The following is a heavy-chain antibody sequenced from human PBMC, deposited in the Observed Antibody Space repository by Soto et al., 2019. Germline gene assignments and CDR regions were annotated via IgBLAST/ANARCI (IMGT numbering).Heavy chain of an antibody. V-gene: IGHV1-46*01. CDR2: INPSSST. CDR3: ARVGCSGGSCYAVDY. Sequence: QVQLVQSGAEVKKPGASVKVSCKASGYSFTSYYIHWVRQAPGQGLEWMGIINPSSSTTYAQKFQGRVTMTSDTSTSTVYMALSSLRSEDTAGYYCARVGCSGGSCYAVDYWGQGTLVTVSS. J-gene: IGHJ4*02. CDR1: GYSFTSYY. D-gene: IGHD2-15*01.